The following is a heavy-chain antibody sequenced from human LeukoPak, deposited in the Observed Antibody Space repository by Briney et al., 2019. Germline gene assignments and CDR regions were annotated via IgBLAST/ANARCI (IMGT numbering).Heavy chain of an antibody. V-gene: IGHV3-30*02. CDR1: GFTFSSYG. CDR2: IRYDGSNK. J-gene: IGHJ4*02. D-gene: IGHD3-10*01. Sequence: GGSLRLSCAASGFTFSSYGMHWVRQAPGKGLEWAAFIRYDGSNKYYADSVKGRFTISRDNSKNTLYLQMNSLRAADTAVYYCARAYYYGSGSFDYWGQGTLVTVSS. CDR3: ARAYYYGSGSFDY.